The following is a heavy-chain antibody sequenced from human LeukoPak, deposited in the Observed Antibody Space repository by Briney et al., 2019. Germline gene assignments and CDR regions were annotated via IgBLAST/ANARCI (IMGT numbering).Heavy chain of an antibody. CDR1: GGTFSSYA. CDR2: IIPILGIA. Sequence: SAKVSCMASGGTFSSYANSWVRQAPGQGLEWMGRIIPILGIANYAQTFQGSVTITADKSTSTAYIELSSSREAATAVYYSVTPSFEEWDFDNWGEGTLWTVSS. D-gene: IGHD3-3*01. CDR3: VTPSFEEWDFDN. V-gene: IGHV1-69*04. J-gene: IGHJ4*02.